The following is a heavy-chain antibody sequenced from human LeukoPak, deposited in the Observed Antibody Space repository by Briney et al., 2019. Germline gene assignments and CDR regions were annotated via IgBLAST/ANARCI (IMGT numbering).Heavy chain of an antibody. J-gene: IGHJ4*02. CDR1: GFTFGDYA. CDR2: IRSKAYGGTT. V-gene: IGHV3-49*04. D-gene: IGHD2-15*01. Sequence: GGSLGLSCTASGFTFGDYAMSWVRQAPGKGLEWVGFIRSKAYGGTTEYAASVKGRFTISRDDSKSIAYLQMNSLKTEDTAVYYCTTSSAYSDFDYWGQGTLVTVSS. CDR3: TTSSAYSDFDY.